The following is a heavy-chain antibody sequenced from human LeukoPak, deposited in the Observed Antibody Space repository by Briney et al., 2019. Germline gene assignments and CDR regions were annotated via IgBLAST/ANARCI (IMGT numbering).Heavy chain of an antibody. J-gene: IGHJ5*02. V-gene: IGHV4-61*01. Sequence: SQTLSLTCTVSGGSINSGSYYWNWIQQPPGKGLEWIGYIYYSGSTNYNPSLKSRVTISVDTSKNQFSLKLSSVTAADTAVYYCARQLTPLGWFDPWGQGTLVTVSS. D-gene: IGHD2-15*01. CDR2: IYYSGST. CDR1: GGSINSGSYY. CDR3: ARQLTPLGWFDP.